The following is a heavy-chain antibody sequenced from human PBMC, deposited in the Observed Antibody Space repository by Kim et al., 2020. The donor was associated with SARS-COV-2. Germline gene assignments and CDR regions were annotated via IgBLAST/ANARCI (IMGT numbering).Heavy chain of an antibody. CDR2: ISGDGGST. CDR3: AKDPYSSGMQLSYGMDV. CDR1: GFTFDDYA. D-gene: IGHD6-19*01. Sequence: GGSLRLSCAASGFTFDDYAMHWVRQAPGKGLEWVSLISGDGGSTYYADSVKGRFTISRDNSKNSLYLQMNSLRTEDTALYYCAKDPYSSGMQLSYGMDVWGQGTTVTVSS. J-gene: IGHJ6*02. V-gene: IGHV3-43*02.